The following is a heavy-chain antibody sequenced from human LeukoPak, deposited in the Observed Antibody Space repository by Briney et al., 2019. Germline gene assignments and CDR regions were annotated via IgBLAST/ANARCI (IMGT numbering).Heavy chain of an antibody. Sequence: SETLSLTCTVSGGSISSYYGSWIRQPPGKGLGWMGYIYYSGSTNYNPSLKSRVTISVDTSKNQFSLKLSSVTAADTAVYYCARPVTVNTRRNAFDIWGQGTMVSVSS. V-gene: IGHV4-59*08. J-gene: IGHJ3*02. CDR2: IYYSGST. D-gene: IGHD4-17*01. CDR1: GGSISSYY. CDR3: ARPVTVNTRRNAFDI.